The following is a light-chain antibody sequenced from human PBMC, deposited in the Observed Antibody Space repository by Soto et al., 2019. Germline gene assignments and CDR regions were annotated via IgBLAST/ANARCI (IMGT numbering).Light chain of an antibody. CDR3: QQYYHSPRT. J-gene: IGKJ1*01. CDR2: AAS. V-gene: IGKV3-15*01. CDR1: QSVGSN. Sequence: EVVLTQSPATPSVSPGERVTLSCRASQSVGSNLAWCQQTPGQPPRLLMYAASTSTTSIAGRFSGSGCGTDFILTISSLQSEDSGVFCCQQYYHSPRTFGQGTKVDIK.